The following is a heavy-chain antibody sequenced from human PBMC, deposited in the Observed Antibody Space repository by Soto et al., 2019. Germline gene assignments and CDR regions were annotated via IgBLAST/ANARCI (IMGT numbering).Heavy chain of an antibody. V-gene: IGHV4-34*01. CDR1: GGSLTGYY. CDR2: IKDGGVT. J-gene: IGHJ4*02. CDR3: ARGQEGIVATH. D-gene: IGHD5-12*01. Sequence: QVQLQQWGAGLLKPSETLSLTCAVNGGSLTGYYWSWIRQPPGKGLEWIGEIKDGGVTNYSPSLKRXXTXSXXTSKNQFSLKMNSVTAAATAVYYCARGQEGIVATHWDQGTLVTVSS.